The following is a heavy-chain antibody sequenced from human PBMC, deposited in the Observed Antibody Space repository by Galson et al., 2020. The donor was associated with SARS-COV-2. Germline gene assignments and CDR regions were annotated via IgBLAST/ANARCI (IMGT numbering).Heavy chain of an antibody. CDR1: GGSISSYY. CDR2: IYYSGST. D-gene: IGHD2-2*01. V-gene: IGHV4-59*01. J-gene: IGHJ3*02. Sequence: SQTLSLTCTVPGGSISSYYWSWIRQPPGKGLEWIGYIYYSGSTHYNPSPKSRVTISVDTSKNQFSLKLSSVTAADTAVYYCARGTPYQLLFFYAFVIWGQGTMVTVSS. CDR3: ARGTPYQLLFFYAFVI.